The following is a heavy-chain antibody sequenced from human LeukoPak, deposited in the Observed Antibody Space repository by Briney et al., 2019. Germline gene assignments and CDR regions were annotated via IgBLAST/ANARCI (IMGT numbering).Heavy chain of an antibody. CDR2: AYYSGST. Sequence: PSETLSLTCTVSGGSLSSYYWSWIRLPPGKGLEWIGYAYYSGSTNYNPSLKGRVAISVDTSKNHFSLKLNSVTAADTAVYYCARRISANWGRGHFDLWGRGTLVTVSS. J-gene: IGHJ2*01. CDR1: GGSLSSYY. CDR3: ARRISANWGRGHFDL. D-gene: IGHD7-27*01. V-gene: IGHV4-59*08.